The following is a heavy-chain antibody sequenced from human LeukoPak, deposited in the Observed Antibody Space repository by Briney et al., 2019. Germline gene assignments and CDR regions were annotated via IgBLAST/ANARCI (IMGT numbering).Heavy chain of an antibody. CDR3: AKRARGTLQGVWFDP. D-gene: IGHD1-14*01. CDR1: GFSFTSYW. V-gene: IGHV5-51*01. CDR2: ISPGDSTT. J-gene: IGHJ5*02. Sequence: GESLKISCKASGFSFTSYWIGWVRHVPGKDLEWMGIISPGDSTTFYGPSFRGQVTISADKSIGTAYLQWSSLKASDTAMYYCAKRARGTLQGVWFDPWGQGTLVTVSS.